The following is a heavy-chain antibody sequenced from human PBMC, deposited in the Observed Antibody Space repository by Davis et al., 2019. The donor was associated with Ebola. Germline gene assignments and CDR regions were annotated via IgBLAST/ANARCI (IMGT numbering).Heavy chain of an antibody. CDR1: GFTFSGSA. Sequence: GSLRLSCAASGFTFSGSAMHWVRQASGKGLEWVGRIRSKANSYATAYAASVKGRFTISRDDSKNTAYLQMNSLKTEDTAVYYCTSWPITGIAVAGMWGQGTLVTVSS. V-gene: IGHV3-73*01. J-gene: IGHJ4*02. CDR2: IRSKANSYAT. CDR3: TSWPITGIAVAGM. D-gene: IGHD6-19*01.